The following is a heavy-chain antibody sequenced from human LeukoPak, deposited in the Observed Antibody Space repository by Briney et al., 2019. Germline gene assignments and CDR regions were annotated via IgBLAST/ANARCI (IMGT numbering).Heavy chain of an antibody. D-gene: IGHD1-26*01. J-gene: IGHJ4*02. Sequence: ASVKVSCKASGYTFTGYYMHWVRQAPGQGLEWMGWINPNSGGTNYAQKFQGRVTMTRDTPISTAYTELSRLRSDDTSVYYCARDKVEWEPTSYEYYFDYWGQGTLVTVSS. CDR2: INPNSGGT. V-gene: IGHV1-2*02. CDR1: GYTFTGYY. CDR3: ARDKVEWEPTSYEYYFDY.